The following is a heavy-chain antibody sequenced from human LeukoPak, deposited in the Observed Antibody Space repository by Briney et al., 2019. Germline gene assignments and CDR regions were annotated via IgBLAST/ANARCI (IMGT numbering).Heavy chain of an antibody. CDR1: GYSISSGYY. V-gene: IGHV4-38-2*01. J-gene: IGHJ4*02. CDR3: ARHSDDFWGGYCH. CDR2: IYHSGST. D-gene: IGHD3-3*01. Sequence: PSETLSLTCAVSGYSISSGYYWGWIRQPPGKGLEWIGSIYHSGSTYYNPSLKSRVTISVDTSKNQFSLKLSSVTAADTAVYYCARHSDDFWGGYCHWGQGTLVTVSS.